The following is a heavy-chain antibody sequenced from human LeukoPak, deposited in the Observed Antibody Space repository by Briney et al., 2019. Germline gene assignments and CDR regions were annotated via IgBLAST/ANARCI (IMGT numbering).Heavy chain of an antibody. J-gene: IGHJ3*02. V-gene: IGHV3-74*01. D-gene: IGHD3-9*01. CDR2: INSDGSST. Sequence: VGSLRLSCAASGFTFSSYWMHWVRQAPGKGLVWVSRINSDGSSTSYADSVKGRFTISRDNAKNTLYLQMNSLRAEDTAVYYCARGSMWSYDILTGYYNHDAFDIWVQGTMVTVSS. CDR3: ARGSMWSYDILTGYYNHDAFDI. CDR1: GFTFSSYW.